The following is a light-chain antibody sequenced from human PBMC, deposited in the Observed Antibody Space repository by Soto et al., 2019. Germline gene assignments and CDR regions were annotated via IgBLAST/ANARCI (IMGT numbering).Light chain of an antibody. Sequence: QSVLTQPPSVSGAPGQRVTISCTGSRSNIGAGYDVHWYQQLPGTAPKLLIYGNSNRPSGVPDRCAGSKSGTSASLAITGLQAEDEADYYCQSYDSSLSGYVVFGGGTKLTLL. CDR1: RSNIGAGYD. J-gene: IGLJ2*01. CDR3: QSYDSSLSGYVV. CDR2: GNS. V-gene: IGLV1-40*01.